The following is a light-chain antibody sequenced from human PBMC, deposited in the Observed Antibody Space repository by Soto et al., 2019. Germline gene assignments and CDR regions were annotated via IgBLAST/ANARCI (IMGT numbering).Light chain of an antibody. Sequence: QSVLTQPASVSGSPGQSITISCTGTSSDVGSYNLVSWYQHHPGKAHKLIIYEGSKRPSGVSNRFSGSKSGNTASLTISVLQAEDEADFYCCSYAGSSTFAYVFGTGTKVTVL. CDR3: CSYAGSSTFAYV. J-gene: IGLJ1*01. CDR1: SSDVGSYNL. CDR2: EGS. V-gene: IGLV2-23*03.